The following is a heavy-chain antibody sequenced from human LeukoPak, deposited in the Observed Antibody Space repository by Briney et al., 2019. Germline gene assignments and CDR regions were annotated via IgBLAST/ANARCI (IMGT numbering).Heavy chain of an antibody. D-gene: IGHD2-2*01. V-gene: IGHV3-21*01. CDR3: ACPPSSSSNS. Sequence: PGGSLRLSCAASGFTFSSYSMNWVRQAPGKGLEWVSSISSGSTYIYYSDSVKGRFTISRDNAKNSLYLQMNSLRAEDTAVYYCACPPSSSSNSWGQGTLVTVSS. J-gene: IGHJ4*02. CDR2: ISSGSTYI. CDR1: GFTFSSYS.